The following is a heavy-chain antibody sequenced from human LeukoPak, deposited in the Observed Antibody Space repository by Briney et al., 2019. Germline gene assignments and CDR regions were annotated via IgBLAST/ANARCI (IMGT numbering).Heavy chain of an antibody. CDR1: GGSISSSSYY. Sequence: SETLSLTCPVSGGSISSSSYYWGWIRQPPGKGLEWIGSIYYSGSTYYNPSLKSRVTISVDTSKNQFSLKLSSVTAADTAVYYCAREGRAAAGSDYWGQGALVTVSS. V-gene: IGHV4-39*07. J-gene: IGHJ4*02. CDR3: AREGRAAAGSDY. D-gene: IGHD6-13*01. CDR2: IYYSGST.